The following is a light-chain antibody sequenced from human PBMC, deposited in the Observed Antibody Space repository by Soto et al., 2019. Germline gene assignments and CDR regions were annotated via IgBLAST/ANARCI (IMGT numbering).Light chain of an antibody. V-gene: IGKV1-9*01. Sequence: DIQLTQSPSFLSASVGDRVTITCRASQGISSYLAWYQQKPGKAPKLLIYAASTLQSGVPSRFSGSGSGTEFTLTISRLQPEDFATYYCQQLNRYPIFTFGPGTKVYIK. CDR2: AAS. CDR1: QGISSY. J-gene: IGKJ3*01. CDR3: QQLNRYPIFT.